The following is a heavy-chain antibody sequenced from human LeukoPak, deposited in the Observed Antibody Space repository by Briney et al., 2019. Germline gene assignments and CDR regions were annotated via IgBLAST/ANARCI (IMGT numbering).Heavy chain of an antibody. CDR1: GFTFSSYS. J-gene: IGHJ4*02. Sequence: GGSLRLSCAASGFTFSSYSMNWVRQAPGKGLEWGSSISSTSSYIYYADSVKGRFTIPRDNSKNTLYLQMNSLRAEDTAVYYCAKDHPTYSSSWYVTGLFDYWGQGTLVTVSS. D-gene: IGHD6-13*01. CDR2: ISSTSSYI. V-gene: IGHV3-21*04. CDR3: AKDHPTYSSSWYVTGLFDY.